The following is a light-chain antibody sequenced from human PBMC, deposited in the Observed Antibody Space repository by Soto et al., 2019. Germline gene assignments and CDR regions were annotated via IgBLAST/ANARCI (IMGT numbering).Light chain of an antibody. CDR2: GAS. V-gene: IGKV3-20*01. CDR1: HTVNSNY. J-gene: IGKJ4*01. CDR3: QQYDRSPLIT. Sequence: EIVLTQSPGTLSLSPGERATLSCRASHTVNSNYLAWYQQRAGQAPRLLIYGASTRAADIPDRFSGSGSGTDFTLTTSRLEPEDFAVYYCQQYDRSPLITFGGGTKVEIK.